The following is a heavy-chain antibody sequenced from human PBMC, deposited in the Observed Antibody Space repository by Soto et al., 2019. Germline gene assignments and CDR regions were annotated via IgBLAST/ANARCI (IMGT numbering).Heavy chain of an antibody. CDR3: TRDESRDFLEWSGLDV. D-gene: IGHD3-3*01. V-gene: IGHV3-30*03. CDR1: GFTFSSYG. CDR2: ISYDGSNK. J-gene: IGHJ6*02. Sequence: GGLLRLSCAASGFTFSSYGMHWVRQAPGKGLEWVAVISYDGSNKYYADSVKGRFTISRDNSKNTLYLQVNSLRAEDTAVYFCTRDESRDFLEWSGLDVWGQGTTVTVSS.